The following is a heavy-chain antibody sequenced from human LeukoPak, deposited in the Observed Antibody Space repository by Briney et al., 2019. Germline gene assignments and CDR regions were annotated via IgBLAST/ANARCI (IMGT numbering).Heavy chain of an antibody. D-gene: IGHD3-9*01. Sequence: PGGSLRLSCAASGFTFSSYGMHWVRQAPGKGLEWVSSISSSSSYIYYADSVKGRFTISRDNAKNSPYLQMNSLRAEDTAVYYCASPPYDILTGYSQYYFDYWGQGTLVTVSS. CDR3: ASPPYDILTGYSQYYFDY. CDR1: GFTFSSYG. CDR2: ISSSSSYI. V-gene: IGHV3-21*01. J-gene: IGHJ4*02.